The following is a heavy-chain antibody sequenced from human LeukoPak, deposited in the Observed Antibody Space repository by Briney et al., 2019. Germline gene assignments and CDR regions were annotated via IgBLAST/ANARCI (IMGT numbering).Heavy chain of an antibody. Sequence: GGSLTLSCAASGFTFSSFGMHWVRQAPGKGMEWLAVIWYDASNKYYADSVKGRFTISRDNSKNTLYLQMNSLRDDDTAVYYCVRGVGVSRFNYFDPWGQGTLVTVSS. CDR1: GFTFSSFG. J-gene: IGHJ5*02. CDR3: VRGVGVSRFNYFDP. V-gene: IGHV3-33*01. D-gene: IGHD5-24*01. CDR2: IWYDASNK.